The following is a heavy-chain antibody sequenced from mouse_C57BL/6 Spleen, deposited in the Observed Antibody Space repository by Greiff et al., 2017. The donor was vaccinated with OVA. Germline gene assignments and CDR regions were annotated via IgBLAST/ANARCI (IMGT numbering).Heavy chain of an antibody. D-gene: IGHD1-1*01. CDR1: GFTFSSYT. CDR2: ISGGGGNT. CDR3: ATRPPYYGSRDDWYYDV. V-gene: IGHV5-9*01. J-gene: IGHJ1*03. Sequence: EVNLVESGGGLVKPGGSLKLSCAASGFTFSSYTMSWVRQTPEKRLEWVATISGGGGNTYYPDRVKGRFTISRDNAKNTLYLQMSSLRSEDTALYYCATRPPYYGSRDDWYYDVWGTGTTVTVSS.